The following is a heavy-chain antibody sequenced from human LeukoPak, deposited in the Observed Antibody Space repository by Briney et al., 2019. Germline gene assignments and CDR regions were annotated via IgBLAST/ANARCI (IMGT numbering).Heavy chain of an antibody. CDR2: ISSSSSYI. CDR1: GFTFSSHS. Sequence: GSLRLSCAASGFTFSSHSMNWVRQAPGKGLEWVSSISSSSSYIYYADSVKGRFTISRDNAKNSLYLQMNSLRAEDTAVYYCVGLLTTDAFDIWGQGTMVTVSS. V-gene: IGHV3-21*01. D-gene: IGHD2-15*01. J-gene: IGHJ3*02. CDR3: VGLLTTDAFDI.